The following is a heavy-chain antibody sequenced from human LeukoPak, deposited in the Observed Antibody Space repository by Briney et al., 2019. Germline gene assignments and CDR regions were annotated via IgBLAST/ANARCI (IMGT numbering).Heavy chain of an antibody. V-gene: IGHV3-21*01. D-gene: IGHD5-12*01. CDR1: GFTVSSNY. CDR3: AREADSGYDPGVVDY. CDR2: ISSSSSYI. Sequence: GGSLRLSCAASGFTVSSNYMNWVRQAPGKGLEWVSSISSSSSYIYYADSVKGRFTISRDNAKNSLYLQMNSLRAEDTAVYYCAREADSGYDPGVVDYWGQGTLVTVSS. J-gene: IGHJ4*02.